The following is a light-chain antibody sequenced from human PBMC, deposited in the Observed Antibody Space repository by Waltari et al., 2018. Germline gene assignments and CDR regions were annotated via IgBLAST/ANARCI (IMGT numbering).Light chain of an antibody. V-gene: IGLV2-14*03. Sequence: QSALTQPASVSGSPGQSITISCPGTSIDVGGYNYVSWYQQYPGKAPKLVIHDVSSRPSGTSDRFSGSKSGNTASLIISGLQADDEADYYCSSYTASRLYVFGTGTKVTVL. J-gene: IGLJ1*01. CDR3: SSYTASRLYV. CDR1: SIDVGGYNY. CDR2: DVS.